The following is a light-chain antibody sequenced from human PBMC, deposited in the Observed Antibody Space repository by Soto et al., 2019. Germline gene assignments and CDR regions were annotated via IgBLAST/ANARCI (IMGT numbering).Light chain of an antibody. CDR2: KAS. J-gene: IGKJ1*01. V-gene: IGKV1-5*03. Sequence: IRMTQSPCTLFASVLDRVIITFRASQNINTWLAWYQQKPGKAPKLLILKASSLESGVPSRFSGSGSGTEFTLTISSLQPDDLATYYCQQYNNYFWAFGQGTKVDIK. CDR3: QQYNNYFWA. CDR1: QNINTW.